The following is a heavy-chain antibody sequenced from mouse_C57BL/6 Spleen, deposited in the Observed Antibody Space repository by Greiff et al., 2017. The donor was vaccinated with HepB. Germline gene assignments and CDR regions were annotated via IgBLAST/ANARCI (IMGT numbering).Heavy chain of an antibody. J-gene: IGHJ3*01. CDR3: ARDYYGSRKAWFAY. D-gene: IGHD1-1*01. V-gene: IGHV1-75*01. Sequence: QVQLQQSGPELVKPGASVKISCKASGYTFTDYYINWVKQRPGQGLEWIGWIFPGSGSTYYNEKFKGKATLTVDKSSSTAYMLLSSLTSEDSAVYFCARDYYGSRKAWFAYWGQGTLVTVSA. CDR2: IFPGSGST. CDR1: GYTFTDYY.